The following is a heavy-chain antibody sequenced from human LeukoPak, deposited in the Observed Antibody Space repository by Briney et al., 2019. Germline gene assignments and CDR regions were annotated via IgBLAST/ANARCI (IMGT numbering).Heavy chain of an antibody. CDR3: AKPYYGSGSYYGFNYYAFDY. CDR2: ISGSGGST. J-gene: IGHJ4*02. Sequence: GGSLRLSCAASGFTFSSYAMSWVRKAPGKGLEWVSIISGSGGSTNYADSVEGRFTISRDNSKNTLYLQMNSLRAEDTAVYYYAKPYYGSGSYYGFNYYAFDYWGQGTLVTVSS. D-gene: IGHD3-10*01. V-gene: IGHV3-23*01. CDR1: GFTFSSYA.